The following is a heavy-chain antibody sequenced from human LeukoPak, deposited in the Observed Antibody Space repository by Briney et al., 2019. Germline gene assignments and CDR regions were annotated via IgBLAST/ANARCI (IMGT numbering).Heavy chain of an antibody. Sequence: GASVKVSCKASGYTFTGYYMHWVRQAPGQGLEWMGWINPNSGGTNYAQKFQGRVTMTRDTSISTAYMELRRLRSDDTAVYYCARKYSSWLQLLPFDYWGQGTLVTVSS. CDR2: INPNSGGT. CDR1: GYTFTGYY. J-gene: IGHJ4*02. V-gene: IGHV1-2*02. D-gene: IGHD5-24*01. CDR3: ARKYSSWLQLLPFDY.